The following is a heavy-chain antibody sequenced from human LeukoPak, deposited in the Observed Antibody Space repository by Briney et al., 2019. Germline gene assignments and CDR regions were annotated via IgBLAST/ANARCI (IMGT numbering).Heavy chain of an antibody. CDR1: GGTFSSYA. CDR2: IIPILGIA. CDR3: ARTIQLWIPDDY. Sequence: ASVKVSCKASGGTFSSYAISWVRQAPGQGLEWMGRIIPILGIANYPQKSQGRVTITADKSTSTAYMELSSLRSEDTAVYYCARTIQLWIPDDYWGQGTLVTVSS. D-gene: IGHD5-18*01. V-gene: IGHV1-69*04. J-gene: IGHJ4*02.